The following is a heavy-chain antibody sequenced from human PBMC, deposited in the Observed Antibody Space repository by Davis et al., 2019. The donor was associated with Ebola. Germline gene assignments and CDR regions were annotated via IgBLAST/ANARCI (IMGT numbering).Heavy chain of an antibody. CDR3: ARDSGGFGESDY. Sequence: GESLKISCAASGFTFSSYSMNWVRQAPGKGLEWVSYISSSSRTIYYADSVKGRFIISRDNAKNSLYLQMNSLRAEDTAVYYCARDSGGFGESDYWGQGTLVTVSS. CDR2: ISSSSRTI. V-gene: IGHV3-48*04. J-gene: IGHJ4*02. D-gene: IGHD3-10*01. CDR1: GFTFSSYS.